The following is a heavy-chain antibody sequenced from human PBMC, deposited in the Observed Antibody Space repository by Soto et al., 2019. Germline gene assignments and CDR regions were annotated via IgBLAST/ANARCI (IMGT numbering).Heavy chain of an antibody. CDR2: INPNSGGT. D-gene: IGHD3-3*01. CDR3: ARDALRRTTGRAYYDFWSGSRCYFDY. V-gene: IGHV1-2*04. Sequence: ASVKVSCKASGYTFTGYYMHWVRQAPGQGLEWMGWINPNSGGTNYAQKFQGWITMTRDTSISTAYMELSRLRSDDTAVYYCARDALRRTTGRAYYDFWSGSRCYFDYWGQGTLVTVSS. J-gene: IGHJ4*02. CDR1: GYTFTGYY.